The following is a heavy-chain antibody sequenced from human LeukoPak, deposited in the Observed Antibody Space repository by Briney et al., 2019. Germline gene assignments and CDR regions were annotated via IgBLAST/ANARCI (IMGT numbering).Heavy chain of an antibody. Sequence: SQSLSLAWAVDGASLSGSSWSWIRKPPGKGLEWIGEIILGGGTTSNPSLKSRLTISVDTSKNQFPLNLSSVTAADTAVYYCASQGKDCSGGSCYAGVRDFDYGGQGTLVTVS. V-gene: IGHV4-34*12. CDR3: ASQGKDCSGGSCYAGVRDFDY. CDR2: IILGGGT. J-gene: IGHJ4*02. CDR1: GASLSGSS. D-gene: IGHD2-15*01.